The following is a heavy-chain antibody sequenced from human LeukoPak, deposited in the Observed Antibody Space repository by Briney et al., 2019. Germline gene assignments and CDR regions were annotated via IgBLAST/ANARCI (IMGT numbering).Heavy chain of an antibody. D-gene: IGHD4-17*01. CDR3: ARGIDYGDALPFDY. Sequence: PGGSLRLSCAASGFTVSSNYMSWVRQPPGKGLEWIGEINDSGSNDYNPSLKSRVTISVDTSKDQFSLKLRSVTAADTAVYYCARGIDYGDALPFDYWGQGTLVTVSS. CDR1: GFTVSSNY. V-gene: IGHV4-34*01. J-gene: IGHJ4*02. CDR2: INDSGSN.